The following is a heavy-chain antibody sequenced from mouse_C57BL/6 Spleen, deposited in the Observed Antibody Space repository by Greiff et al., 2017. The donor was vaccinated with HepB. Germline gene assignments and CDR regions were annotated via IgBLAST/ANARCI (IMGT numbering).Heavy chain of an antibody. CDR2: IHPKSGST. V-gene: IGHV1-64*01. CDR3: ARIGYAMDY. J-gene: IGHJ4*01. CDR1: GYTFTSYW. Sequence: QVQLQQPGAELVKPGASVKLSCKASGYTFTSYWTHWVKQRPGQGLEWIGMIHPKSGSTNYNEKFKSKATLTVDKSSSTAYMQLSSLTSEDSAVYYCARIGYAMDYWGQGTSVTVSS.